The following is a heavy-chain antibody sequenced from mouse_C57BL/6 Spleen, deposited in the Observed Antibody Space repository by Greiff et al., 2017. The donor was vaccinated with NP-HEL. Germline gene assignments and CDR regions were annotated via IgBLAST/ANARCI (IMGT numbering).Heavy chain of an antibody. CDR2: INYDGSST. CDR3: ARAYDYDEGFDY. V-gene: IGHV5-16*01. CDR1: GFTFSDYY. Sequence: EVQLVESEGGLVQPGSSMKLSCTASGFTFSDYYMACVRQVPEKGLEWVANINYDGSSTYYLDSLKSRFIISRDNAKNILYLQMSSLKSEDTATYYCARAYDYDEGFDYWGQGTTLTVSS. J-gene: IGHJ2*01. D-gene: IGHD2-4*01.